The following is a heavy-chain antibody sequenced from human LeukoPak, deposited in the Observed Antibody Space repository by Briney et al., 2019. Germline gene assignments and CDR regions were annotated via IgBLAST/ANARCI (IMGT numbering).Heavy chain of an antibody. J-gene: IGHJ4*02. CDR1: GFTFSDAW. D-gene: IGHD1-1*01. Sequence: GGSLRLSCAASGFTFSDAWMSWVRQAPGKGLEWVGRIKSKTDGGTIDYAAPVKGRFIISRDDSKNTLYLQMNSLKTEDTAVYYCTTALDDWNDVNYWGQGTPVTVSS. V-gene: IGHV3-15*01. CDR2: IKSKTDGGTI. CDR3: TTALDDWNDVNY.